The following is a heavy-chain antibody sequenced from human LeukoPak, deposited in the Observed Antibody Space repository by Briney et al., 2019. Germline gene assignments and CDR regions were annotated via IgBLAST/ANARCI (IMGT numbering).Heavy chain of an antibody. V-gene: IGHV3-74*01. CDR2: INSDGSIT. J-gene: IGHJ6*03. D-gene: IGHD4-17*01. CDR3: ARDLAYTYGDSYYMDV. Sequence: GGSLRLSCAASGVTFSSYWMHWLRQAPGKGLVWVSRINSDGSITSYADSVKARFTISRDNAKNTLYLQMNSLRAEDTAMYYCARDLAYTYGDSYYMDVWGKGTTVTISS. CDR1: GVTFSSYW.